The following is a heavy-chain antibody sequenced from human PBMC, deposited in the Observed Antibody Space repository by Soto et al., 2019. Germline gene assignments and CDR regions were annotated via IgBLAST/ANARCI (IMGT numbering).Heavy chain of an antibody. V-gene: IGHV1-69*01. CDR2: IIPIFGTA. CDR3: AREEWHSSSWYLDY. J-gene: IGHJ4*02. D-gene: IGHD6-13*01. CDR1: GGTFSSYA. Sequence: QVQLVQSGAEVKKPGSSVKVSCKASGGTFSSYAISWVRQAPGQGLEWMGGIIPIFGTANYAQKFQGRVTITADESTSTAYMERSSLRSEDTAVYYCAREEWHSSSWYLDYWGQGTLVTVSS.